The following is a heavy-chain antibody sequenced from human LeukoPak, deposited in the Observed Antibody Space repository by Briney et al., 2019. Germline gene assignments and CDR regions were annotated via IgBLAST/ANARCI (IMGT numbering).Heavy chain of an antibody. V-gene: IGHV1-2*02. CDR1: GYTFTGYY. Sequence: ASVKVSCKASGYTFTGYYMHWVRQAPGQGLEWMGWINPNSGGTSYAQKFQGRVTMTRDTSISTAYMELSRLRSDDTAVYYCARSFSYYYYYYMDVWGKGTTVTVSS. J-gene: IGHJ6*03. CDR3: ARSFSYYYYYYMDV. D-gene: IGHD3-16*01. CDR2: INPNSGGT.